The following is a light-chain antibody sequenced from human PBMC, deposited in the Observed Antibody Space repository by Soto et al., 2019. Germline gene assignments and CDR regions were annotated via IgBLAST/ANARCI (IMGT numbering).Light chain of an antibody. J-gene: IGKJ2*01. Sequence: EIVLTQSPGTLSLSPGERATLSCRASQSVRSNYLAWYQQKHGQAPRLLIYAASSRATGIPDWFSGSGSGTGFTLTISSLEPEDFAVYYCQQFGTSPRTFGQGTKLEIK. CDR3: QQFGTSPRT. CDR2: AAS. V-gene: IGKV3-20*01. CDR1: QSVRSNY.